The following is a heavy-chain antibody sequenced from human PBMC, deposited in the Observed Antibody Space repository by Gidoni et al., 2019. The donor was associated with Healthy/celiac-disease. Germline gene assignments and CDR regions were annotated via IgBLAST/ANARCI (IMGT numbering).Heavy chain of an antibody. V-gene: IGHV3-23*01. Sequence: EVQLLESGGGLVQPGGSLRLSCAASAFTFSSYAMSWVRQAPGKGLEWVSAISGSGGSTYYADSGKGRFTISRDNSKNTLYLQMNSLRAEDTAVYYCAKDPVRFGAQGMDVWGQGTTVTVSS. CDR1: AFTFSSYA. CDR3: AKDPVRFGAQGMDV. J-gene: IGHJ6*02. CDR2: ISGSGGST. D-gene: IGHD3-10*01.